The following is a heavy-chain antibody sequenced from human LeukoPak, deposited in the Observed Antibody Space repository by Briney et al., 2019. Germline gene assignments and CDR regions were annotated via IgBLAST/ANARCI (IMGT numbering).Heavy chain of an antibody. Sequence: ASVKVSCKASGGTFSSYAISWVRQAPGQGLEWMGGIIPILGTANYAQKFQGRVTITTDESTSTAHMELSSLRSEDTAVYYCAREPNHAFDIWGQGTMVTVSS. CDR1: GGTFSSYA. J-gene: IGHJ3*02. CDR3: AREPNHAFDI. V-gene: IGHV1-69*05. CDR2: IIPILGTA.